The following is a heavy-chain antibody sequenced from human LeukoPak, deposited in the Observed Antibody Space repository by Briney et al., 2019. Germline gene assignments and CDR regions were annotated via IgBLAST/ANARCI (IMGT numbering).Heavy chain of an antibody. Sequence: GASVKVSCKVSGYTLTELSMHWVRQAPGKGLEGMGGLDPEDGETIYAQKFQGRVPMTEDKSTDTAYMELSSMRSEDTAVYYCSTAPPEYYYDSRAFDYWGQGTLVTVSS. J-gene: IGHJ4*02. CDR3: STAPPEYYYDSRAFDY. V-gene: IGHV1-24*01. CDR1: GYTLTELS. CDR2: LDPEDGET. D-gene: IGHD3-22*01.